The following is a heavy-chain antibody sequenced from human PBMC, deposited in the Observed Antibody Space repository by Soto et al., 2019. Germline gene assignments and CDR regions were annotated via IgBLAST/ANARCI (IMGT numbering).Heavy chain of an antibody. CDR3: AKDRLAGNFDY. CDR2: ISNTGGST. J-gene: IGHJ4*02. V-gene: IGHV3-23*01. Sequence: GGSLRLSCAASGFTFNNYAMNWVRQAPGKGLEWVATISNTGGSTYYADSVKGRFTISRGNSKNTLYLQMNSLRVEDTAVYYCAKDRLAGNFDYWGQGTQVTVSS. CDR1: GFTFNNYA.